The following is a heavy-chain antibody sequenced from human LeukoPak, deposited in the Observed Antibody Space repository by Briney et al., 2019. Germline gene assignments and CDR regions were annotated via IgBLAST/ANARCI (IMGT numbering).Heavy chain of an antibody. CDR3: AREPAVHDYFGY. CDR1: GFTFSSYW. D-gene: IGHD3-10*02. J-gene: IGHJ4*02. V-gene: IGHV3-74*01. CDR2: INSDGSST. Sequence: PGGSLRLSCAASGFTFSSYWMHWVRQAPGKGLVWVSRINSDGSSTSYADSVKGRFTISRDNAKNTLYLQINSLRAEDTAVYYCAREPAVHDYFGYWGQGTLVTVSS.